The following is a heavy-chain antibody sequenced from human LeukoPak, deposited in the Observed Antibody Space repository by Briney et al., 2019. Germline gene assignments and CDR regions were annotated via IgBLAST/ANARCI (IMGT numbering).Heavy chain of an antibody. CDR2: IRSKANSYAT. V-gene: IGHV3-73*01. D-gene: IGHD4-17*01. J-gene: IGHJ3*02. CDR3: TTILYGDYGTFDI. Sequence: GGSLRLSCAASGFTFSSYCMNWVRQASGKGLEWVGRIRSKANSYATAYAASVKGRFTISRDDSENTAYLQVNSLKTEDTAVYYCTTILYGDYGTFDIWGQGTMVTVSS. CDR1: GFTFSSYC.